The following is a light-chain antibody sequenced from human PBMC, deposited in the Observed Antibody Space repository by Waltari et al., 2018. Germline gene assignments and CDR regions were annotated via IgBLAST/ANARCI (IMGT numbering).Light chain of an antibody. Sequence: DIVLTQSPGTLSLSPGESVTLSCRASQSISSSYVAWYQQKSGQAPRLIMYHASTRATGIPDRFSGRGSVRDFTLTISGLEPEDCAVYYCHQYNNWPPSLTFGGGTKVEI. CDR3: HQYNNWPPSLT. CDR1: QSISSSY. CDR2: HAS. V-gene: IGKV3-20*01. J-gene: IGKJ4*01.